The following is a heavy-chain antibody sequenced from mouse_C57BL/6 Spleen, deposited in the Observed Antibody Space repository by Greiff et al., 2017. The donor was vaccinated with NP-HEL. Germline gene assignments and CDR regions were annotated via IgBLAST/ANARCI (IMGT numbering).Heavy chain of an antibody. CDR3: ARWEWDGGY. J-gene: IGHJ2*01. D-gene: IGHD4-1*01. V-gene: IGHV1-59*01. CDR2: IDPSDSYT. Sequence: QVQLQQPGAELVRPGTSVKLSCKASGYTFTSYWMHWVKQRPGQGLEWIGVIDPSDSYTNYNQKFKGKATLTVDTSSSTAYMQLSSLTSEDSAVYYCARWEWDGGYWDEGTTLTISS. CDR1: GYTFTSYW.